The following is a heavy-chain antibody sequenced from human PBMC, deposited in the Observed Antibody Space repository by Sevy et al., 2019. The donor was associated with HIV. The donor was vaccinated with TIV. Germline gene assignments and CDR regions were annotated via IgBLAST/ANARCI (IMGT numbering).Heavy chain of an antibody. J-gene: IGHJ4*02. Sequence: ASVKVSCKASGYIFTTYYMHWVRQAPGQGLEWMGGINPSGGTTSYAQKFQGRVTMTRDTSTSTIYMDLSSLRSEDTAVYYCMTALFYDTSGYYASFFDYWGQGTLVTVSS. CDR2: INPSGGTT. CDR1: GYIFTTYY. V-gene: IGHV1-46*01. CDR3: MTALFYDTSGYYASFFDY. D-gene: IGHD3-22*01.